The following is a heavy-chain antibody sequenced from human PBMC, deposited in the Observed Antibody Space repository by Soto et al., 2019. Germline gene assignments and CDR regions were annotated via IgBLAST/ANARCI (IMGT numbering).Heavy chain of an antibody. Sequence: EVQLVESGGGLVQPGGSLRLSCAASGVNVSSNYMSWVRQAPGKGLEWVSVIYSGGSTYYADSVKGRFTISRDNSKNTLYLQMNSLRAEDTAVYYCARHGYNYGGGYFDYWGQGTLVTVSS. J-gene: IGHJ4*02. CDR2: IYSGGST. D-gene: IGHD5-18*01. V-gene: IGHV3-66*04. CDR3: ARHGYNYGGGYFDY. CDR1: GVNVSSNY.